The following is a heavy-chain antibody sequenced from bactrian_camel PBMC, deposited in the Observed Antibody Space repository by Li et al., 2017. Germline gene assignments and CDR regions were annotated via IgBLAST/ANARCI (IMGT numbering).Heavy chain of an antibody. CDR2: IATGSGNT. J-gene: IGHJ4*01. Sequence: HVQLVESGGGSVQAGGSLRLSCAASGYTYNRNCMAWFRRAPGKEREGVARIATGSGNTYYADSVKGRFTISKDNAKNTLYLEMNSLKPGDTAMYYCAAESLGGLTVVGGACSAPYNYWGQGTQVTVS. CDR3: AAESLGGLTVVGGACSAPYNY. CDR1: GYTYNRNC. V-gene: IGHV3S1*01. D-gene: IGHD6*01.